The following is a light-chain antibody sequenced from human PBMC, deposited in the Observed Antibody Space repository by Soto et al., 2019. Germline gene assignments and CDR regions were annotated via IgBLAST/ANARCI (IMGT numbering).Light chain of an antibody. V-gene: IGKV1-33*01. Sequence: GDRVTITCQASQDIGKNLNWYQQKPGKAPKLLIYDASNLETGVPSRLSGSGSGTDFTFTISRLQPEDIATYYCQHYDNLPSVTFGQGTRLEIK. J-gene: IGKJ5*01. CDR3: QHYDNLPSVT. CDR1: QDIGKN. CDR2: DAS.